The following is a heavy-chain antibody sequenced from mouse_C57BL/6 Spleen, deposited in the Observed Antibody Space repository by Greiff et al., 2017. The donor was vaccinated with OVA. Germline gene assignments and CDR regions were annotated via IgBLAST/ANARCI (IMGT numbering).Heavy chain of an antibody. Sequence: QVQLQQSGAELVMPGASVKLSCKASGYTFTSYWMHWVKQRPGQGLEWIGEIYPSVSNTNYNQKFKGKSTLTEDKSSSTAYMQLSSLTSEDSAVCYCARWGSNWYFDVWGTGTTVTVSS. CDR3: ARWGSNWYFDV. CDR2: IYPSVSNT. CDR1: GYTFTSYW. J-gene: IGHJ1*03. D-gene: IGHD5-1*01. V-gene: IGHV1-69*01.